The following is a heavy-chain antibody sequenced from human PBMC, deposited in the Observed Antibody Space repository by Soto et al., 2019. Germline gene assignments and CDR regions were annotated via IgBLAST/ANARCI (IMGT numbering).Heavy chain of an antibody. J-gene: IGHJ3*02. V-gene: IGHV1-69*06. D-gene: IGHD3-22*01. Sequence: QVQLVQSGAEVKKPGSSVKVSCKASGGTFSSYAISWVRQAPGQGLEWMGGIIPICGTANYAQKFQGRVTITAGKSTSAADRDLSRLRSEDRVGDYCATLPTTYYCDSSGYYPGDAFDIWGQGTMVTLS. CDR3: ATLPTTYYCDSSGYYPGDAFDI. CDR1: GGTFSSYA. CDR2: IIPICGTA.